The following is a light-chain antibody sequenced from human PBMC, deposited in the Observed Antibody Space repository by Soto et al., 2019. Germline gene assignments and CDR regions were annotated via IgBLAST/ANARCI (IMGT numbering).Light chain of an antibody. Sequence: EIVLTQSPGTLSLSPGERATLSCRASQTISSSFFAWYQQKPGQAPRLLIYRASRRAPGIPDRFSGSGSWTDFTLTISRLAREDFAVYYCHQFGSSPLDTFGPGTKVEIK. CDR2: RAS. J-gene: IGKJ3*01. CDR3: HQFGSSPLDT. V-gene: IGKV3-20*01. CDR1: QTISSSF.